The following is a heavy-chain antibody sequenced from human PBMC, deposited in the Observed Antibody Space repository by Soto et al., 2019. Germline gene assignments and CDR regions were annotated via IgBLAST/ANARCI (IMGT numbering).Heavy chain of an antibody. V-gene: IGHV4-59*01. Sequence: PSETLSLTCTVSGGSNSSYYWSWIRQPPGKGLEWIGNIHYSGSTNYNPSLKSRVSISVDTSKNQFSLKLSSVTAADTAVYYCARGVGYCTSTSCRGWFDPWGQGTLVTV. J-gene: IGHJ5*02. CDR2: IHYSGST. D-gene: IGHD2-2*01. CDR1: GGSNSSYY. CDR3: ARGVGYCTSTSCRGWFDP.